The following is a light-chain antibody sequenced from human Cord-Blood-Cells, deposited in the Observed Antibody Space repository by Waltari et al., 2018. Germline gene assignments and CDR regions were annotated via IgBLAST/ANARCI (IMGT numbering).Light chain of an antibody. J-gene: IGKJ1*01. CDR1: QSVLYSSNNKNY. V-gene: IGKV4-1*01. CDR3: QQYYSTPRT. CDR2: WAS. Sequence: DIVMTQSPDSLAVSLGERATINCKSSQSVLYSSNNKNYLAWYQQKPGQSPKLLIYWASTRESGVPDRFSGSGSWTDFTLTISSLQAEDVAVYYCQQYYSTPRTFGQGTKVEIK.